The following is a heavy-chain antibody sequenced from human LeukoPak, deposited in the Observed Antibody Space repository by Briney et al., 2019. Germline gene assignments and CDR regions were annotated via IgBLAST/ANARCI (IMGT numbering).Heavy chain of an antibody. V-gene: IGHV3-21*01. CDR1: GFTFSSYS. J-gene: IGHJ3*02. CDR2: IGSRSTYT. D-gene: IGHD1-7*01. Sequence: GGSLRLCCAASGFTFSSYSMNWVRQAPGKGLEWVSSIGSRSTYTYSADSVKGRFTISRDNAKNSLYLQMNSLRAGDTAVYYCARGGLNFDAFDIWGQGTMVTVSS. CDR3: ARGGLNFDAFDI.